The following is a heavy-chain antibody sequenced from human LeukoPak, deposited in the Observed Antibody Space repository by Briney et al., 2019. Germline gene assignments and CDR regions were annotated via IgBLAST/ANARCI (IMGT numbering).Heavy chain of an antibody. CDR3: ARSDSSGYYPTDY. CDR2: INPNSGGT. Sequence: GASVKVSCKASGYTFTGYYMHWVRQAPGQGLEWMGWINPNSGGTNYAQKFQGRVTMTRDTSISTAYMELSRLRSDDTAVYYCARSDSSGYYPTDYWGQGTLVTVSS. V-gene: IGHV1-2*02. J-gene: IGHJ4*02. CDR1: GYTFTGYY. D-gene: IGHD3-22*01.